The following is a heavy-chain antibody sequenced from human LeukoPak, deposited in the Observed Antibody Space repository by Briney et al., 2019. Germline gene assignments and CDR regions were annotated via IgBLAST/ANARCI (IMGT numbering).Heavy chain of an antibody. J-gene: IGHJ5*02. CDR2: MNPNSGNT. Sequence: ASVKVSCKASGYTFTTYDINWVRQATGQGLEWMGWMNPNSGNTGYAQKFQGRITMTRNTSTSTAYLGLSSLRTEDTAMYYCARDFGYCTSTTCYSKFDPWGQGTLVTVLS. CDR3: ARDFGYCTSTTCYSKFDP. D-gene: IGHD2-2*01. V-gene: IGHV1-8*01. CDR1: GYTFTTYD.